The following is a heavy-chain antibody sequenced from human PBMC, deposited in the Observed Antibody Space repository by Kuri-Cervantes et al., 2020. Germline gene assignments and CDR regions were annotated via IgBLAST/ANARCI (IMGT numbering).Heavy chain of an antibody. CDR1: GYTFTGYY. CDR3: ARDKIGGSGCFDP. CDR2: INPNSGGA. J-gene: IGHJ5*02. V-gene: IGHV1-2*02. D-gene: IGHD3-16*01. Sequence: ASVKVSCKASGYTFTGYYMHWVRQAPGEGLEWMGWINPNSGGADYAQKYQGRVTMTRDTSISTAYMGLSSLRSDDTAVYYCARDKIGGSGCFDPWGQGTLVTVSS.